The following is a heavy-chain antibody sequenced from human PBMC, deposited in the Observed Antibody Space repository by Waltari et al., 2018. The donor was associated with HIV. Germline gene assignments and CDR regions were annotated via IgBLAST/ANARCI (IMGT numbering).Heavy chain of an antibody. CDR3: ARGREVQQLGYWFDP. CDR1: GGSISSGSYD. D-gene: IGHD6-6*01. V-gene: IGHV4-61*02. Sequence: QVRLQESGPGLVKPSQTLSLTCTVSGGSISSGSYDWTWIRQPAGKGLEWIGRIYITGSTNYNPSLKSRVTISLDTSKNQFSLKLSSVTAADTAVYYCARGREVQQLGYWFDPWGQGTLVTVSS. J-gene: IGHJ5*02. CDR2: IYITGST.